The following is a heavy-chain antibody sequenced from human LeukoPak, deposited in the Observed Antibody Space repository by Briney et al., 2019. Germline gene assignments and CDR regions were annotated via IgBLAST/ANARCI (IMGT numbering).Heavy chain of an antibody. Sequence: GGSLRLSCAASGFTFSSYSMNWVRQAPGKGLEWVSSISSSSSYIYYADSVKGRFTISRDNAKNSLYLQMNSLRAEDTAVYYCARVGVVHAFDIWGQGTTVTVSS. CDR1: GFTFSSYS. CDR2: ISSSSSYI. V-gene: IGHV3-21*01. D-gene: IGHD2-15*01. J-gene: IGHJ3*02. CDR3: ARVGVVHAFDI.